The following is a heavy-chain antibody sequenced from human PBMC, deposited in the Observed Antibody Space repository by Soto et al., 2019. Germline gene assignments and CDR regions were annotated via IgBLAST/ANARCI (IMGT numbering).Heavy chain of an antibody. CDR3: GVVVVITDIPY. Sequence: SETLSLTRAGYGGSFRGYYWGWIRQPPGKGLEWIGEINHSGSTNYNPSLKSRVTISVDRSKNQFSLNLSSVTAADTAVYYCGVVVVITDIPYWAQGIPVTVSS. V-gene: IGHV4-34*01. J-gene: IGHJ4*02. CDR1: GGSFRGYY. D-gene: IGHD2-15*01. CDR2: INHSGST.